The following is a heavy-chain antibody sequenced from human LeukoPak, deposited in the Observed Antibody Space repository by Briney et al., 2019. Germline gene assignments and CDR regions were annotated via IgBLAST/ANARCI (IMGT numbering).Heavy chain of an antibody. J-gene: IGHJ4*02. CDR3: ASPFGSEGY. CDR2: ISSSSSYI. D-gene: IGHD3-16*01. Sequence: GGSLRLSCAASRFTFSTYSMNWVRQAPGKGLEWVSSISSSSSYIYYADSVKGRFTISRDNAKNSLYLQMNSLRAEDTAIYYCASPFGSEGYWGQGTLVTVSS. CDR1: RFTFSTYS. V-gene: IGHV3-21*01.